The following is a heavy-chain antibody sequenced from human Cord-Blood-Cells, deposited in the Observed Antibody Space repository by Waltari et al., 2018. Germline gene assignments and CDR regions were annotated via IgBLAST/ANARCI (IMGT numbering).Heavy chain of an antibody. V-gene: IGHV3-7*01. Sequence: EVQLVESGGGLVQPGGSLRLSCAASGFTFSSYWMSWVRQAPGRGLGWVAKKKQDGSEKYYVDSGKGRFTISRDNAKNSLYLQMNSLRAEDTAVYYCARDRYYMDVWGKGTTVTVSS. CDR1: GFTFSSYW. CDR3: ARDRYYMDV. CDR2: KKQDGSEK. J-gene: IGHJ6*03.